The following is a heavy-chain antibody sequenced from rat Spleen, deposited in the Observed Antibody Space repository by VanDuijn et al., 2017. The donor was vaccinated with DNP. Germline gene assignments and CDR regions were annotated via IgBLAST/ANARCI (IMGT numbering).Heavy chain of an antibody. Sequence: EVQLVESGGGLVQPGRSLKLSCAASGFTFSNYGMAWVRQAPAKGLEWVAYIGSPADAPYYTDSVKGRFAISRDNAKSTLYLQMNSLRSEDMATYYCVRWNSGHFDYWGQGVMVTVSS. CDR1: GFTFSNYG. D-gene: IGHD4-3*01. CDR2: IGSPADAP. CDR3: VRWNSGHFDY. V-gene: IGHV5S13*01. J-gene: IGHJ2*01.